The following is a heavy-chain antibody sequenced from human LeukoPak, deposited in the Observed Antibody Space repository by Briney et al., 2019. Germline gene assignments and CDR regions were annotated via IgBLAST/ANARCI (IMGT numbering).Heavy chain of an antibody. CDR2: NSASGVDT. J-gene: IGHJ4*02. CDR3: AKGSSPLGHFDY. CDR1: GFTFGSYA. Sequence: GGSLRLSCAASGFTFGSYAMSWVRQAPGKGLEWVSANSASGVDTYYADSVKGRSTISRDNSKDTLYLQMNSLRAEDTAVYYCAKGSSPLGHFDYWGQGTLVTVSS. V-gene: IGHV3-23*01. D-gene: IGHD6-13*01.